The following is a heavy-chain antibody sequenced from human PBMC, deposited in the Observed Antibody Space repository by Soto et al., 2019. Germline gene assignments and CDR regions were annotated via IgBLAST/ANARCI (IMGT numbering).Heavy chain of an antibody. CDR3: ARDRYLDSYAFDS. Sequence: SLKLSCAASGFSLSIYAMHWVCQAPGKGLEWVSVISFEGNDKYYADSVKGRFTISRDENENTLYLQMNSLRPEDTAVYYCARDRYLDSYAFDSWGQGTLVTVSS. V-gene: IGHV3-30-3*01. D-gene: IGHD3-9*01. CDR1: GFSLSIYA. CDR2: ISFEGNDK. J-gene: IGHJ4*02.